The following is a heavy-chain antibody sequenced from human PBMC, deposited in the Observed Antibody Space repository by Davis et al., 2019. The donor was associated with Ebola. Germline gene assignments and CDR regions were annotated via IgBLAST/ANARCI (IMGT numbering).Heavy chain of an antibody. V-gene: IGHV4-34*01. J-gene: IGHJ5*02. CDR3: GGIRGQWLES. CDR1: GESVRGIY. Sequence: PSETLSLTCVVYGESVRGIYWTWTRQSPGKGLEWIGEINHSGRTFYNPSLKSRVTVSLDTSQNHFSLRLTSVTAADTAMYYCGGIRGQWLESWGQGSLVTVST. D-gene: IGHD6-19*01. CDR2: INHSGRT.